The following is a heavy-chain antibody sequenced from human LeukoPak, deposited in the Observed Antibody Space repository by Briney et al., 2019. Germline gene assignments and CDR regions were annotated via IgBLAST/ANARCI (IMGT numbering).Heavy chain of an antibody. V-gene: IGHV3-33*01. J-gene: IGHJ4*02. CDR1: GFTFSSYG. CDR3: ARGGFYDVGFDY. CDR2: IWYDGSNK. Sequence: GRSLRLSCAASGFTFSSYGMHWVRQAPGKGLEWVAVIWYDGSNKYYADSVKGRFTISRDNSKNTLYLQMNSLRAEDTAVYYCARGGFYDVGFDYWGQGTLVTVSS. D-gene: IGHD5/OR15-5a*01.